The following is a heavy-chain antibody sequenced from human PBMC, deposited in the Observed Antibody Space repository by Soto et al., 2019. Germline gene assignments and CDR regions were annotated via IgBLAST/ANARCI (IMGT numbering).Heavy chain of an antibody. CDR1: GYTFTSYA. V-gene: IGHV1-3*05. CDR2: INAGNGNT. D-gene: IGHD2-2*01. Sequence: QVQLVQSGAEEKKPGASVKVSCKASGYTFTSYAMHWVRQAPGQRLEWMGWINAGNGNTKYSQKFQGRVTITRDTSASTAYMELSSLRSEDTAVYYCARSEGVVLVPAAIGYYYGMDVWGQGTTVTVSS. J-gene: IGHJ6*02. CDR3: ARSEGVVLVPAAIGYYYGMDV.